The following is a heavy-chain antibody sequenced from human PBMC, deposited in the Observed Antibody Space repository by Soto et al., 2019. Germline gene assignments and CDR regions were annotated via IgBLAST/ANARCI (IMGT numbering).Heavy chain of an antibody. D-gene: IGHD1-26*01. Sequence: EVPLLESGGGLVQPGGSLRLSCAASGFTFSSYAMSWVRQAPGKGLEWVSAISGSGGSTYYANSVKGRFTISRDNSKNTLYLQMNSLRAEYTAVYYCAKDLKVISAYYSGSYFAYWGQGTLVTVSS. V-gene: IGHV3-23*01. CDR2: ISGSGGST. J-gene: IGHJ4*02. CDR1: GFTFSSYA. CDR3: AKDLKVISAYYSGSYFAY.